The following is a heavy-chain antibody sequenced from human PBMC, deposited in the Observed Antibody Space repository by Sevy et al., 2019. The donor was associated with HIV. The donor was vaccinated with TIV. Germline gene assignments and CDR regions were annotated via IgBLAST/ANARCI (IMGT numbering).Heavy chain of an antibody. V-gene: IGHV5-51*01. Sequence: GESLKISCKGSGYSFTNYWVGWVRQMSGKGLEWMGIIYPGDSDTRYSPSFKGQVTISADKAIGTAYLQWRSLEASDTAMYYCARGGQRATYYFDYWGQGSLVTVSS. D-gene: IGHD5-12*01. J-gene: IGHJ4*02. CDR2: IYPGDSDT. CDR1: GYSFTNYW. CDR3: ARGGQRATYYFDY.